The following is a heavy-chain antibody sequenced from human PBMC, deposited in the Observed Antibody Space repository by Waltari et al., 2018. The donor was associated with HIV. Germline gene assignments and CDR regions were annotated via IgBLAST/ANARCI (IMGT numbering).Heavy chain of an antibody. CDR3: ARGPYSYGWGYYFDY. J-gene: IGHJ4*02. CDR2: ISPGDSDT. D-gene: IGHD5-18*01. CDR1: GYSFTSYW. V-gene: IGHV5-51*03. Sequence: EVQLVQSGAEVKKPGESLKISCKGSGYSFTSYWIGWVRQMPGKGLEWMGIISPGDSDTRYSPSFQGQVTISADKSISTAYLQWSSLKASDTAMYYCARGPYSYGWGYYFDYWGQGTLVTVSS.